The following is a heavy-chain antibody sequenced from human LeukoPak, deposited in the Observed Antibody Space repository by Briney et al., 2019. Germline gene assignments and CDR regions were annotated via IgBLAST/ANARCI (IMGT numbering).Heavy chain of an antibody. CDR1: GFTFSSYS. J-gene: IGHJ4*02. CDR3: ARDNRNFDY. V-gene: IGHV3-48*04. CDR2: ISSSSSTI. Sequence: PGGSLRLSCAASGFTFSSYSMNWVRQAPGKGLEWVSYISSSSSTIYYADSVKGRFTISRDNAKNSLYLQIHSLRAEDTAVYYCARDNRNFDYWGQGTLVTVSS.